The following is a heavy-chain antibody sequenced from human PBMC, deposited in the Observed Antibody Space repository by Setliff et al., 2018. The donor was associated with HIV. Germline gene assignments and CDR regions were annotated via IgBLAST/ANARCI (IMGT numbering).Heavy chain of an antibody. J-gene: IGHJ5*02. D-gene: IGHD3-3*01. CDR3: AREGDVLSGYYVNWFDP. Sequence: ASVKVSCKASGYSFTDYFMHWVRQAPGQGLEWMGRVNPNSGDTNYAQKFQGRVTMTRHTSISTAYMELSRLTSDDTAVYYCAREGDVLSGYYVNWFDPWGQGTLV. CDR2: VNPNSGDT. CDR1: GYSFTDYF. V-gene: IGHV1-2*06.